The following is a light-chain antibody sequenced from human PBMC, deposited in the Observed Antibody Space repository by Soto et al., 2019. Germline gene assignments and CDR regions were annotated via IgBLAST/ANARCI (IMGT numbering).Light chain of an antibody. CDR1: NIGSKS. Sequence: SYELTQPPSVSVAPGQTARITCGGNNIGSKSVHWYQQKPGQAPVLVVYDDSDRPSGIPERFSGSNSGNTATLTISRVEAGDEADYYCQVWDSSSPWGLGGGTQLTV. V-gene: IGLV3-21*02. J-gene: IGLJ3*02. CDR3: QVWDSSSPWG. CDR2: DDS.